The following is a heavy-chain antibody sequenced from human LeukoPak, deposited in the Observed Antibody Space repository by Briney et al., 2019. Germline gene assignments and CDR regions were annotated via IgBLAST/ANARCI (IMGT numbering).Heavy chain of an antibody. V-gene: IGHV3-53*01. Sequence: GGSLRLSCAASGLTFRNYAMSWVRQAPGKGLEWVSVIYSGGSTYYADSVKGRFTISRDNSKNTLYLQMNSLRAKDTAVYYCASAYYYDSSVFDYWGQGTLVTVSS. D-gene: IGHD3-22*01. CDR1: GLTFRNYA. J-gene: IGHJ4*02. CDR3: ASAYYYDSSVFDY. CDR2: IYSGGST.